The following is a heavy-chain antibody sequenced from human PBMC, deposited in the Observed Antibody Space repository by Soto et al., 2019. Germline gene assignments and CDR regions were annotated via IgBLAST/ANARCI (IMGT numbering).Heavy chain of an antibody. D-gene: IGHD3-22*01. CDR3: AKDHPVIEVVKVFEY. V-gene: IGHV3-33*06. Sequence: GGSLRLSCAASGFTFDTYVMHWVRQAPGKGLEWVALMWFDGSKKYYGDSVRGRFTISRDNSKNTLYLQMNSLRAEGTAVYYCAKDHPVIEVVKVFEYWGRGALVTVSS. CDR2: MWFDGSKK. J-gene: IGHJ4*02. CDR1: GFTFDTYV.